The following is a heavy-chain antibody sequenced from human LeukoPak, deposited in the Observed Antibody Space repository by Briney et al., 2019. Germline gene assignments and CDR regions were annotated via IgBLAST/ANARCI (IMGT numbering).Heavy chain of an antibody. J-gene: IGHJ4*02. CDR2: ISGSGGST. Sequence: PGGSLRLSCAASGFTFSSYAMSWVRQAPGKGPEWVSAISGSGGSTCYADSVKGRFTISRDNSKNTLYLQMNSLRAEDTAVYYCAKDRGVGELLLIDYWGQGTLVTVSS. V-gene: IGHV3-23*01. CDR1: GFTFSSYA. CDR3: AKDRGVGELLLIDY. D-gene: IGHD3-10*01.